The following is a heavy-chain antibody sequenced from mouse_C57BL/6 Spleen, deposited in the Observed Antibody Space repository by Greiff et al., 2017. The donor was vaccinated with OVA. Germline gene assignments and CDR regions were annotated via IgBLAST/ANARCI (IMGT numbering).Heavy chain of an antibody. V-gene: IGHV5-9-1*02. CDR1: GFTFSSYA. Sequence: EVQRVESGEGLVKPGGSLKLSCAASGFTFSSYAMSWVRQTPEKRLEWVAYISSGGDYIYYADTVKGRFTISRDNARNTLYLQMSSLKSEDTAMYYCTRLGNYYDYDEYYFDYWGQGTTLTVSS. D-gene: IGHD2-4*01. CDR2: ISSGGDYI. J-gene: IGHJ2*01. CDR3: TRLGNYYDYDEYYFDY.